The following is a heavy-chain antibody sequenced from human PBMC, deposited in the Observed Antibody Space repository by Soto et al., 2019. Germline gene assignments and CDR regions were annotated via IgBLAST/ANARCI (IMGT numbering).Heavy chain of an antibody. J-gene: IGHJ4*02. CDR3: ATPRPGGHGYGY. CDR2: IKSKADGSTT. Sequence: EVQLVESGGGLVKPGGSLRLSCAASGITLSNAWMTWVRQAPGKGLEWVGRIKSKADGSTTEYGSPVKDRFIIASDDSENTLDLQMHSLKAEGAAVYYSATPRPGGHGYGYWGQGTLVTVSS. D-gene: IGHD5-18*01. V-gene: IGHV3-15*01. CDR1: GITLSNAW.